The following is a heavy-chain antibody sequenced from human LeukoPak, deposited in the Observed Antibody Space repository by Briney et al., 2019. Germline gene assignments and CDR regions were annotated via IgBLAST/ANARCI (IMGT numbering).Heavy chain of an antibody. D-gene: IGHD2/OR15-2a*01. J-gene: IGHJ4*02. CDR1: GNYW. CDR2: INSDGSWT. V-gene: IGHV3-74*01. CDR3: VSFYETY. Sequence: GGSLRLSCAASGNYWMHWVRQAPGKGLVWVSHINSDGSWTSYADSVKGRFTISKDNAKNTVYLQINSLRAEDTAVYYCVSFYETYWGRGTLVTVSS.